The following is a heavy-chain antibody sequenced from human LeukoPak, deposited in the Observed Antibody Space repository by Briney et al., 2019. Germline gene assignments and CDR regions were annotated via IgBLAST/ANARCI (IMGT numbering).Heavy chain of an antibody. CDR3: ARVDLEPTKRWFDP. Sequence: SETLSLTCNVSGGSINRYYWNWIRQPPGRGLEWIGYIVYTGTTHYNPSLRSRVSMSIDTSTNHFSLSLTSVTAADTAVYYCARVDLEPTKRWFDPWGQGALVTVSS. CDR1: GGSINRYY. D-gene: IGHD1-14*01. V-gene: IGHV4-59*01. CDR2: IVYTGTT. J-gene: IGHJ5*02.